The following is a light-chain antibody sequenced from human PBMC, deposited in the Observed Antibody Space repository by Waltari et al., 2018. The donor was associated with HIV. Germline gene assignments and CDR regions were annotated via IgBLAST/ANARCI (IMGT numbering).Light chain of an antibody. CDR1: QSVSNH. CDR3: QQRSNWPPEFT. CDR2: DAS. Sequence: DTVLTQYPPTLSLSPGERATLSCRASQSVSNHLAWYQQKPGQAPRLLIYDASNRATGVPARFSGSRSGTDFTLTISSLDPEDFAVYYCQQRSNWPPEFTFGPGTKVDIK. V-gene: IGKV3-11*01. J-gene: IGKJ3*01.